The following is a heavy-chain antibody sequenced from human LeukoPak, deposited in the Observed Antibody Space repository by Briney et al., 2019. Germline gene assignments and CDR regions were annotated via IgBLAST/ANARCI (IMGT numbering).Heavy chain of an antibody. V-gene: IGHV1-69*05. Sequence: GASVKVSCKASGGTFSSYAISWVRQAPGQGLEWMGGIIPIFGTANYAQKLQGRVTMTTDTSTSTAYMELRSLRSDDTAVYYCARGYYYDSSGYYHPDYWGQGTLVTVSS. CDR3: ARGYYYDSSGYYHPDY. CDR2: IIPIFGTA. D-gene: IGHD3-22*01. J-gene: IGHJ4*02. CDR1: GGTFSSYA.